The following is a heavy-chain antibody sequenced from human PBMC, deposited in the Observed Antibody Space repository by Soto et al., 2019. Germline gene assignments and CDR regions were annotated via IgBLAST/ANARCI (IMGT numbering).Heavy chain of an antibody. CDR1: GFTFRSYG. V-gene: IGHV3-30*18. CDR3: AKWTRYSSSSALDY. J-gene: IGHJ4*02. Sequence: PGGSRRLSCAASGFTFRSYGTHWVRKAPEKGLEGVAVMAFVGRNEYDASSVKCRVTNSRDNSENTLYLQMIRLRGEDAAVYYLAKWTRYSSSSALDYWGQGTLVTVSS. D-gene: IGHD6-6*01. CDR2: MAFVGRNE.